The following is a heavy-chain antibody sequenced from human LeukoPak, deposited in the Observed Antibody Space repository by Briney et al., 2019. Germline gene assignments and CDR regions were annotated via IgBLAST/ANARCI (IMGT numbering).Heavy chain of an antibody. CDR2: IKQDGSEK. J-gene: IGHJ6*03. CDR1: GFTFSNYW. Sequence: GGSLRLSCAASGFTFSNYWMSWVRQAPGKGLEWVANIKQDGSEKYYVDSVKGRFTISRDNAKNSLYLQMNSLRAEDTAVYYCARVVNSGYDWEPYYYMDVWGKGTTVTVSS. V-gene: IGHV3-7*01. D-gene: IGHD5-12*01. CDR3: ARVVNSGYDWEPYYYMDV.